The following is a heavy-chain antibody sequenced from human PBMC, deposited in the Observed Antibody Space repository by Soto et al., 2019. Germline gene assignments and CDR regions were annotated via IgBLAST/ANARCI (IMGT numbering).Heavy chain of an antibody. V-gene: IGHV3-66*01. CDR2: IYSGGST. Sequence: PGGSLRLSCAASGFTFSTYNMSWVRQAPGKGLEWVSAIYSGGSTYYGDSVKGRFSISRDNSKNTLYLQMNSLRAEDTAVYYCARCDGSTSYCFYFDNWGQGTLVTVSS. CDR1: GFTFSTYN. CDR3: ARCDGSTSYCFYFDN. D-gene: IGHD3-10*01. J-gene: IGHJ4*02.